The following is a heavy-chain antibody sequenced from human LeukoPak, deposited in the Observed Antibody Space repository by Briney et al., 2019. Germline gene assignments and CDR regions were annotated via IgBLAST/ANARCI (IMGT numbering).Heavy chain of an antibody. CDR2: ISSSSSYI. J-gene: IGHJ3*02. CDR3: ATLDLRHSYGSIDI. Sequence: PGGSLRLSCAASGFTFSSYSMNWVRQAPGKGLEWVSSISSSSSYIYYADSVKGRFTISRDNAKNSLYLQMNSLRAEDTAVYYCATLDLRHSYGSIDIWGKGTMVTVSS. CDR1: GFTFSSYS. D-gene: IGHD5-18*01. V-gene: IGHV3-21*01.